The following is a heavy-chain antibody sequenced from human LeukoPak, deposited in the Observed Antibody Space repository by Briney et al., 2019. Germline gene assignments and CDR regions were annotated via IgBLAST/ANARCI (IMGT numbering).Heavy chain of an antibody. CDR1: GFTFSSYW. V-gene: IGHV3-74*01. J-gene: IGHJ4*02. D-gene: IGHD1-26*01. Sequence: RSGGSLRLSCAASGFTFSSYWMHWVRQAPGKGLVWVSRINSDGSSTSYADSVKGRFTTSRDNAKNTLYLQMNSLRAEDTAVYCCARDRGSGSFQRVPIFDYWGQGTLVTVSS. CDR3: ARDRGSGSFQRVPIFDY. CDR2: INSDGSST.